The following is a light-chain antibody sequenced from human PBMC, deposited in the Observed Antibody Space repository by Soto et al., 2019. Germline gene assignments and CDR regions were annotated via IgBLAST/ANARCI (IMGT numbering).Light chain of an antibody. V-gene: IGKV1-5*03. Sequence: RMTQSAIPLTGSVCDRVTITCRASQTISSWLAWYQQKPGKAPKLLIYKASTLKSGVPSRFSGSGSGTEFTLTISSLQPDDVATYYCQHYNSYSEALGQGTKVDIK. CDR1: QTISSW. CDR3: QHYNSYSEA. J-gene: IGKJ1*01. CDR2: KAS.